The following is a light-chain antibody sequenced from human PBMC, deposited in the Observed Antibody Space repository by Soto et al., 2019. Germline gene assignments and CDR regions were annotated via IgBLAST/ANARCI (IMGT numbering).Light chain of an antibody. CDR1: QSVTSSY. V-gene: IGKV3-20*01. J-gene: IGKJ2*01. CDR3: QQYATTSPRYT. CDR2: GAS. Sequence: DIVLTQSPGTLSLSPGERATLSCRASQSVTSSYLAWYQQKPGQAPRLLIYGASNRATGITDRFSGSGSGTDFTLTISRLEPEDFAVYYCQQYATTSPRYTFGQGTRLEIK.